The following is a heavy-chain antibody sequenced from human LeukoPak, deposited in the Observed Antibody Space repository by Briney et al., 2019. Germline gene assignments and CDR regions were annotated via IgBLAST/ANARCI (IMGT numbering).Heavy chain of an antibody. CDR1: GGSISSNTYY. D-gene: IGHD5-18*01. V-gene: IGHV4-39*01. CDR2: IYYSGST. J-gene: IGHJ4*02. Sequence: SETLSLTCTVSGGSISSNTYYWGWIRQPPGKGLEWLGSIYYSGSTYYNPSLKSRVTISVDTSKNQFSLKLSSVTAADTAVYYCARHVDTAMGEAFDYWGQGTLVTVSS. CDR3: ARHVDTAMGEAFDY.